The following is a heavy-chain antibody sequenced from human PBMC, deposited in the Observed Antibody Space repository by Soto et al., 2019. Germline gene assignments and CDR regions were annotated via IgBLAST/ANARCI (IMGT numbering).Heavy chain of an antibody. Sequence: PGGSLRLSCAASGFTFSSYGMHWVRQAPGKGLEWVAVIWYDGSNKYYADSVKGRFTISRDNSKNTLYLQMNSLRAEDTAVYYCARDPDDSSPLARAGVDDWGQGTLVTVSS. V-gene: IGHV3-33*01. CDR3: ARDPDDSSPLARAGVDD. CDR2: IWYDGSNK. D-gene: IGHD3-22*01. CDR1: GFTFSSYG. J-gene: IGHJ4*02.